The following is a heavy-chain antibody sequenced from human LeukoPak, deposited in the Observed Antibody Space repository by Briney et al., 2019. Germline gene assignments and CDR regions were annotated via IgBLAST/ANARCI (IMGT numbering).Heavy chain of an antibody. CDR1: GFTFSSYG. CDR3: AKGTSFDY. J-gene: IGHJ4*02. Sequence: GGSLRLSCAASGFTFSSYGMHWVRQAPGKGLEWVAVISYDGSNKYYADSVKGRFTISRDNPKNTLYLQMNSLRAEDTAVYYCAKGTSFDYWGQGTLVTVSS. V-gene: IGHV3-30*18. CDR2: ISYDGSNK.